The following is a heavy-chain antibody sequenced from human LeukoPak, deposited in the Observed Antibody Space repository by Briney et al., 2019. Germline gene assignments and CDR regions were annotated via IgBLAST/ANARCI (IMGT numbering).Heavy chain of an antibody. V-gene: IGHV4-61*02. CDR1: GGSISSGSYY. Sequence: SETLSLTCTVSGGSISSGSYYWSWIRQPAGKGLEWIGRIYTSGSTNYNPSLKSRVTISVDTSKNQFSLKLSSVTAADTAVYYCARAYDFWGIYFDYWGQGTLVTVSS. CDR2: IYTSGST. CDR3: ARAYDFWGIYFDY. J-gene: IGHJ4*02. D-gene: IGHD3-3*01.